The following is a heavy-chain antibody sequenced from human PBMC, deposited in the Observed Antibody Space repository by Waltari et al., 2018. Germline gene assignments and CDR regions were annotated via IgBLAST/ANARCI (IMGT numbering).Heavy chain of an antibody. CDR2: IYSSATT. V-gene: IGHV3-66*01. Sequence: EGQLVESGGGLVKPGGSLRLSCAASGFTVTSPYMNWVRQAPGKGLEWVSTIYSSATTFYADSVKGRFTISRDNSKNILFLQMDDLRVNDTAVYFCARGGQIVRPRPLDLWGPGTLVTVSS. J-gene: IGHJ3*01. CDR3: ARGGQIVRPRPLDL. CDR1: GFTVTSPY. D-gene: IGHD6-6*01.